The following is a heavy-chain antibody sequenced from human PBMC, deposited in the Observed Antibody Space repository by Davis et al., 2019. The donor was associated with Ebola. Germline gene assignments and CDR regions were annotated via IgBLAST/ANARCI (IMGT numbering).Heavy chain of an antibody. J-gene: IGHJ3*02. Sequence: GSLRLSCAASGFTFSDYYMSWIRQPPGKGLEWIGYIYYSGSTNYNPSLKSRVTISVDTSKNQFSLKLSSVTAADTAVYYCARIAGYSYGYPLDIWGQGTMVTVSS. CDR1: GFTFSDYY. CDR3: ARIAGYSYGYPLDI. D-gene: IGHD5-18*01. V-gene: IGHV4-59*01. CDR2: IYYSGST.